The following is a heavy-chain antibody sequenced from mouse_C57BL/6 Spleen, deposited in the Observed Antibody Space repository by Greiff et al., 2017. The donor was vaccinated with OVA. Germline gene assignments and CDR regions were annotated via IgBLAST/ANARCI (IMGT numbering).Heavy chain of an antibody. CDR1: GYTFTSYG. J-gene: IGHJ1*03. CDR2: IYPRSGNT. D-gene: IGHD1-1*01. V-gene: IGHV1-81*01. CDR3: ATHCGSSYPWYFDV. Sequence: VKLVESGAELVRPGASVKLSCKASGYTFTSYGISWVKQRTGQGLEWIGEIYPRSGNTYYNEKFKGKATLTADKSSSTAYMELRSLTSEDSAVYFCATHCGSSYPWYFDVWGTGTTVTVSS.